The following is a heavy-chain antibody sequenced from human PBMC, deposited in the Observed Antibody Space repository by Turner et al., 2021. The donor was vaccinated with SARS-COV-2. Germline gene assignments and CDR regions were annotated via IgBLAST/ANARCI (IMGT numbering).Heavy chain of an antibody. CDR1: GGSISSSNW. J-gene: IGHJ6*02. CDR3: ARRTQGYFNYGMDV. V-gene: IGHV4-4*02. D-gene: IGHD6-13*01. CDR2: IYQSGST. Sequence: QVQLQESGSGLVKPSGTLSLTCAASGGSISSSNWWSWVRQPPGKGLEGIGEIYQSGSTNYNPSLKSRVTISVDKSKNQFSLKLSSVTAADTAVYYCARRTQGYFNYGMDVWGQGTTVTVSS.